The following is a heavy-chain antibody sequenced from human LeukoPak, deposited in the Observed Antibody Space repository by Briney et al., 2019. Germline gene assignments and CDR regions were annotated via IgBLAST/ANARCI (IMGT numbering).Heavy chain of an antibody. D-gene: IGHD6-19*01. CDR3: ARDTLSSGWYGGHAFDI. V-gene: IGHV4-31*03. CDR1: GGSISSGGYC. CDR2: IYYSGGT. Sequence: PSETLSLTCTVSGGSISSGGYCWSWIRQHPGKGLEWIGYIYYSGGTYYNPSLKSRVTISVDTSKNQFSLKLSSVTAADTAVYYCARDTLSSGWYGGHAFDIWGQGTMVTVSS. J-gene: IGHJ3*02.